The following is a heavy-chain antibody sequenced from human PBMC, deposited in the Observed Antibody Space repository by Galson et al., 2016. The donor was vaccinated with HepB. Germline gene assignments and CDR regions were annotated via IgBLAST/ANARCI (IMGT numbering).Heavy chain of an antibody. CDR3: ARGVTTVTTHAFDY. CDR1: GDTFSNYA. Sequence: SVKVSCKASGDTFSNYAFSWVRQAPGQGLEWMGGIIPISGAANYAPKLQDRVTFAADESTSTVFMEVSSLRSEDTAVYFCARGVTTVTTHAFDYWGQGTLVTVSS. D-gene: IGHD4-17*01. J-gene: IGHJ4*02. CDR2: IIPISGAA. V-gene: IGHV1-69*13.